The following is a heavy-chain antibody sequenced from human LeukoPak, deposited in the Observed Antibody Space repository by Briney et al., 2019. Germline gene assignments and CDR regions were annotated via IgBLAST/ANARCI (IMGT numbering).Heavy chain of an antibody. V-gene: IGHV4-34*01. CDR2: INHSGST. CDR3: ARGPGYRYYYDSSGYFY. Sequence: SETLSLTCAVYGGSFSGYYWSWIRQPPGKGLEWIGEINHSGSTNYNPSLKSRVTISVDTSKNQFSLKLSSVTAADTAVYYCARGPGYRYYYDSSGYFYWGQETLVTVSS. D-gene: IGHD3-22*01. CDR1: GGSFSGYY. J-gene: IGHJ4*02.